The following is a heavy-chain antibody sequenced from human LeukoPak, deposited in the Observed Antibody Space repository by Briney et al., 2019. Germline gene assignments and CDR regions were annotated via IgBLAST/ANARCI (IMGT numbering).Heavy chain of an antibody. J-gene: IGHJ1*01. CDR1: GFTFSSYS. V-gene: IGHV3-21*01. CDR3: VRDMNTVTTCYLQF. Sequence: PGGSLRPSCAASGFTFSSYSMKWVRQAPGKGLEWVSSISRTSRHKYYSDSVKGRFTISRDDAENSLFLQMDSLRAEDTAIYYCVRDMNTVTTCYLQFWGQGTLVTVCS. CDR2: ISRTSRHK. D-gene: IGHD1-1*01.